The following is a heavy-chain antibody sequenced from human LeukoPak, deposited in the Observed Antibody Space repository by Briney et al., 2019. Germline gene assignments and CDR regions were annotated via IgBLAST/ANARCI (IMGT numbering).Heavy chain of an antibody. Sequence: SETLSLTCIVSGYSISSGYYWGWIRQPPGKGLEWIGSIYHSGSTYYNPSLKSRVTISVDTSKNQFSLKLSSVTAADTAVYYCAREDGSGSYDGYWGQGTLVTVSS. CDR2: IYHSGST. CDR3: AREDGSGSYDGY. V-gene: IGHV4-38-2*02. J-gene: IGHJ4*02. D-gene: IGHD3-10*01. CDR1: GYSISSGYY.